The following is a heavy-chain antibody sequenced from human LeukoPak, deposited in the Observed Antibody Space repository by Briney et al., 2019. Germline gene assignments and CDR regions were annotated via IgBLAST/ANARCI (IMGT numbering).Heavy chain of an antibody. CDR2: IYYSGST. CDR1: GGSISSYC. D-gene: IGHD1-1*01. Sequence: PSETLSLTCTVPGGSISSYCWSWIRQPPGKGLEWIGYIYYSGSTNYNPSLKSRVTISVDTSKNQFSLKLSSVTAADTAVYYCARVTASIPTTWFDPWGQGTLVTVSS. CDR3: ARVTASIPTTWFDP. V-gene: IGHV4-59*01. J-gene: IGHJ5*02.